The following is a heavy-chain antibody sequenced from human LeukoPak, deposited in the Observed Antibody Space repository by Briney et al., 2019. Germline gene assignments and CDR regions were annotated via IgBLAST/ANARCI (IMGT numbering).Heavy chain of an antibody. CDR3: ARGSCSGYDYAYYFDY. J-gene: IGHJ4*02. V-gene: IGHV3-21*01. Sequence: GSLRLSCAASGFTFSSYSMNWVRQAPGKGLEWVSSISSSSSYIYYADSVKGRFTISRDNAKNSLYLQMNSLRAEDTAVYYCARGSCSGYDYAYYFDYWGQGTLVTVSS. CDR1: GFTFSSYS. D-gene: IGHD5-12*01. CDR2: ISSSSSYI.